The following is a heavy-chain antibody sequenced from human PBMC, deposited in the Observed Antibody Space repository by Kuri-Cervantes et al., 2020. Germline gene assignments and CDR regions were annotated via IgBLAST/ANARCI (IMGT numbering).Heavy chain of an antibody. CDR2: IYHSGST. V-gene: IGHV4-39*07. CDR1: GGSISSSSYY. J-gene: IGHJ3*02. D-gene: IGHD2-21*02. CDR3: ARGPPYIVVVTAPRQQDAFDI. Sequence: GSLRLSCTVSGGSISSSSYYWGWIRQPPGKGLEWIGSIYHSGSTYYNPSLKSRVTISVDTSKNQFSLKLSSVTAADTAVYYCARGPPYIVVVTAPRQQDAFDIRGQGTMVTVSS.